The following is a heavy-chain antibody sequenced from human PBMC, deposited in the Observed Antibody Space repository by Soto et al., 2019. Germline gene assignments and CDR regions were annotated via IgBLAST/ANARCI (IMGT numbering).Heavy chain of an antibody. CDR2: ISADNGNT. CDR1: GYTFYSHS. V-gene: IGHV1-8*01. Sequence: ASVKVSCKASGYTFYSHSISWVRQAPGQGLEWMGRISADNGNTGSAQKFQGRVTMTRNTSISTAYMELSSLRSEDTAVYYCARGLYAFDVRGPGTVVTVSS. CDR3: ARGLYAFDV. D-gene: IGHD2-2*01. J-gene: IGHJ3*01.